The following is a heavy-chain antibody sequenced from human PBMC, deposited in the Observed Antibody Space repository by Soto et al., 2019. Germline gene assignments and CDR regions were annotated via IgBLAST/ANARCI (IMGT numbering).Heavy chain of an antibody. CDR2: IYYSGST. D-gene: IGHD2-8*01. V-gene: IGHV4-59*08. J-gene: IGHJ6*03. CDR3: ARQWGVLDYYYMDV. Sequence: SETLSLTCTFSGGSISSYYWSWIRQPPGKGLEWIGYIYYSGSTKYNPSLKSRVTISVDTSKNQFSLKLSSVTAADTAVYYCARQWGVLDYYYMDVWGKGTTVTVSS. CDR1: GGSISSYY.